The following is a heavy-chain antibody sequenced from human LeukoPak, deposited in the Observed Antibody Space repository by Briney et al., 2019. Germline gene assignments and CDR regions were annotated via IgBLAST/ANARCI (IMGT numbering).Heavy chain of an antibody. CDR3: ARYCSSTSCYEGVDY. J-gene: IGHJ4*02. CDR1: GGSISSSSYY. V-gene: IGHV4-39*07. D-gene: IGHD2-2*01. Sequence: PSETLSLTCTVSGGSISSSSYYWGWIRQPPGKGLEWIGSIYYSGSTYYNPSLKSRVTISVDTSKNQFSLKLSSVTAADTAVYYCARYCSSTSCYEGVDYWGQGTLVTVSS. CDR2: IYYSGST.